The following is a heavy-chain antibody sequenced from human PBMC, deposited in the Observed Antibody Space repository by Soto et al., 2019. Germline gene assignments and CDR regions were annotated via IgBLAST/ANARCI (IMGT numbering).Heavy chain of an antibody. CDR1: GVSISSDY. Sequence: QVQLQESGPGLVKPSETLSLTCTVSGVSISSDYWTWIRQSPGKGLEWIAYTSHTGATDYNPSLKCRVXXXLXXSKNQFSLKLSSVTAADTAVYYCARGPPWMDAFDIWGQGTKVTVS. J-gene: IGHJ3*02. CDR3: ARGPPWMDAFDI. CDR2: TSHTGAT. D-gene: IGHD5-12*01. V-gene: IGHV4-59*01.